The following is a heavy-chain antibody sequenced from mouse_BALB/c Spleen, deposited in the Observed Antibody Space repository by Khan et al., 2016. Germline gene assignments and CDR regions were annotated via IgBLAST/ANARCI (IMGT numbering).Heavy chain of an antibody. CDR3: AGDGWGYYAMDY. V-gene: IGHV2-6-7*01. CDR1: GFSLIAYG. Sequence: VQLKESGPGLVAPSQCLSITCTVSGFSLIAYGVNWVRQPPGKGLEWLGMIWGDGTTDFNSALKSRLNIPKANSKSHVFLKMNSLLTDDTARYYCAGDGWGYYAMDYWGQGTSVTVSA. J-gene: IGHJ4*01. D-gene: IGHD2-2*01. CDR2: IWGDGTT.